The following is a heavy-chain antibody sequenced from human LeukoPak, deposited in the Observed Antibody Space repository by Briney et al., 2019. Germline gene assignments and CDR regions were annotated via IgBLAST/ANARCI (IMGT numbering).Heavy chain of an antibody. CDR3: ARESQTFNYEWFDP. CDR1: GFTFRNYG. J-gene: IGHJ5*02. D-gene: IGHD4-11*01. V-gene: IGHV3-30*03. CDR2: ISYDGSEK. Sequence: GGSLRLSCGASGFTFRNYGMHWVRQAPGKGLEWVAIISYDGSEKYYADSVKGRFTISRDNAKNSLYLQMNSLRAEDTALYYCARESQTFNYEWFDPWGQGTLVTVSS.